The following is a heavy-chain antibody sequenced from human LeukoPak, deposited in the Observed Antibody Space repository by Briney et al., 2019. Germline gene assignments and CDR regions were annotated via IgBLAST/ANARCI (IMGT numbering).Heavy chain of an antibody. CDR3: ARGNIIAASPFDY. Sequence: GGSLRLSCAASGFTFSSYSMNWVRQAPGKGLEWVSYISSSSSTIYYADSVKGRFTICRDNAKNSLYLQMNSLRAEDTAVYYCARGNIIAASPFDYWGQGTLVTVSS. D-gene: IGHD6-6*01. V-gene: IGHV3-48*04. CDR2: ISSSSSTI. J-gene: IGHJ4*02. CDR1: GFTFSSYS.